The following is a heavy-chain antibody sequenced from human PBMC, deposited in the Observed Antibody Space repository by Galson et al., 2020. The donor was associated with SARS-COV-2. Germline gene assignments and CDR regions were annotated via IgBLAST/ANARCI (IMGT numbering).Heavy chain of an antibody. Sequence: SETLSLTCSVSGGSVSSTSFKWGWIRQAPGKGLEWIGSIHSSGSTYSNPSLKSRVTMSLDTSKNHFSLKLSSVTAADTAVYYCAREVVVVVATNWFDPWGQGTLVTVSS. V-gene: IGHV4-39*02. CDR3: AREVVVVVATNWFDP. J-gene: IGHJ5*02. CDR2: IHSSGST. D-gene: IGHD2-15*01. CDR1: GGSVSSTSFK.